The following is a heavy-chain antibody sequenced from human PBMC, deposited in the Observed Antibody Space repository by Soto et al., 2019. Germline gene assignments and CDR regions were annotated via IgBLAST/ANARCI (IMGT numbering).Heavy chain of an antibody. Sequence: SETLSLTCSVYDGSIHSYYGSSIQQTPGNGLERNGYICYSGTTDYNPSIKSRVIRSVDTSEHPVSLKLNSVTAADTAVYLCARGRRSPTVYHGLDVWGHGTSVTVSS. CDR2: ICYSGTT. J-gene: IGHJ6*02. D-gene: IGHD1-1*01. CDR1: DGSIHSYY. CDR3: ARGRRSPTVYHGLDV. V-gene: IGHV4-59*01.